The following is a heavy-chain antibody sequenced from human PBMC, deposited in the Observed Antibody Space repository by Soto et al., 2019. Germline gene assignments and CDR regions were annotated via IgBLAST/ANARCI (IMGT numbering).Heavy chain of an antibody. Sequence: QITLKESGPTLVKPTQTLTLTCTFSGFSLSTSGVGVGWVRQPQGKALEWLALIYWDDDIRYSPSLQSRLTITKDTSKNHVVLTITNMDPVDTATYSCAHTMPPRIFDYWGQGTLVTVSS. D-gene: IGHD2-2*01. J-gene: IGHJ4*02. V-gene: IGHV2-5*02. CDR3: AHTMPPRIFDY. CDR2: IYWDDDI. CDR1: GFSLSTSGVG.